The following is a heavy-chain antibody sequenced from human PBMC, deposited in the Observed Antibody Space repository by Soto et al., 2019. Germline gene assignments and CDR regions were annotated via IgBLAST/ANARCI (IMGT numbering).Heavy chain of an antibody. V-gene: IGHV3-7*01. CDR3: ARDRYSYYDFWSGYLPYYYYGMDV. J-gene: IGHJ6*02. D-gene: IGHD3-3*01. CDR2: IKQAGSEK. Sequence: EVQLVESGGGLVQPGGSLRLSCAASGFTCSSYWMSWVRQAPGKGLEWVANIKQAGSEKYYVDSVKGRFTISRDNAKNSLYLQMNSLRDEATAVYYCARDRYSYYDFWSGYLPYYYYGMDVWGQGTTVTVSS. CDR1: GFTCSSYW.